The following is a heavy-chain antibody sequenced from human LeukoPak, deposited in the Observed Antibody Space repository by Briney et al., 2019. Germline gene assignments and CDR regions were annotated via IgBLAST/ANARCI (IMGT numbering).Heavy chain of an antibody. J-gene: IGHJ4*02. D-gene: IGHD3-22*01. CDR3: AREGYDSSGYYGLLDY. CDR2: IYHRGST. V-gene: IGHV4-39*07. Sequence: TLSRTCAVSGGSISSNSYYWGWIRHPPGKGLEWLGSIYHRGSTYYNPSLKSGVTRSVDTSKNQFSLKLSSVTAADTAVYYCAREGYDSSGYYGLLDYWGQGTLVTVSS. CDR1: GGSISSNSYY.